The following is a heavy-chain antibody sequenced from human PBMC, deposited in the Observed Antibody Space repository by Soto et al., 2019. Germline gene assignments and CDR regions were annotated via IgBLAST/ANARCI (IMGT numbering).Heavy chain of an antibody. CDR3: ARDGRSITIFGVVISYGMDV. CDR2: IWYDGSNK. V-gene: IGHV3-33*01. D-gene: IGHD3-3*01. Sequence: PGGSLRLSCAASGFTFSSYGMHWVRQAPGKGLEWVAVIWYDGSNKYYADSVKGRFTISRDNSKNTLYLQMNSLRAEDTAVYYCARDGRSITIFGVVISYGMDVWGQGTTVTVSS. J-gene: IGHJ6*02. CDR1: GFTFSSYG.